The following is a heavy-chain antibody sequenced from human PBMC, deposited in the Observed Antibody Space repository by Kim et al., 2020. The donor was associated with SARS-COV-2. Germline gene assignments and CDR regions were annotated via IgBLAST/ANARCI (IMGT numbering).Heavy chain of an antibody. V-gene: IGHV1-69*13. CDR2: IIPIFGTA. CDR1: GGTFSSYA. CDR3: ARNGGYSGYDWPGGYFDY. Sequence: SVKVSCKASGGTFSSYAISWVRQAPGQGLEWMGGIIPIFGTANYAQKFQGRVTITADESTSTAYMELSSLRSEDTAVYYCARNGGYSGYDWPGGYFDYWGQGTLVTVSS. D-gene: IGHD5-12*01. J-gene: IGHJ4*02.